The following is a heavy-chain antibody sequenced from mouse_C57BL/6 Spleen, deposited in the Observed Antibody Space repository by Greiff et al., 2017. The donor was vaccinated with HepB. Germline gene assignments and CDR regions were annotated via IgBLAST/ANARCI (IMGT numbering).Heavy chain of an antibody. V-gene: IGHV1-50*01. CDR2: IDPSDSYT. D-gene: IGHD2-3*01. CDR3: ARKALYDGYYDFAY. CDR1: GYTFTSYW. Sequence: QVQLQQPGAELVKPGASVKLSCKASGYTFTSYWMQWVKQRPGQGLEWIGEIDPSDSYTNYNQKFRGKATLTVDTSSSTAYMLLSSLTSEDSAVYYCARKALYDGYYDFAYWGQGTLVTVSA. J-gene: IGHJ3*01.